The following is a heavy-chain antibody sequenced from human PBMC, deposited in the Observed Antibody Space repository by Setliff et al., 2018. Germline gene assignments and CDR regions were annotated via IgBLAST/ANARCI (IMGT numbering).Heavy chain of an antibody. Sequence: SETLSLTCTVSGGSISPYFWSWIRQPPGNGLEWIGYIYHNGNTNSNPSLKTRVTMSVDPSKNQFALNLRSVTAADTAVYYCVRDRTAYSYGLDVWAQGTTVTVSS. J-gene: IGHJ6*02. CDR3: VRDRTAYSYGLDV. CDR1: GGSISPYF. CDR2: IYHNGNT. V-gene: IGHV4-59*01. D-gene: IGHD5-18*01.